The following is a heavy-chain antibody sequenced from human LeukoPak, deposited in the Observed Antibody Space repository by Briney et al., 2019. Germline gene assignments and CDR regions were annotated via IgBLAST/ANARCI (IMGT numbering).Heavy chain of an antibody. V-gene: IGHV1-8*02. CDR3: ARGTRAVAGLNDY. D-gene: IGHD6-19*01. J-gene: IGHJ4*02. CDR1: GYTFTSYD. Sequence: GASVKVSCKASGYTFTSYDINWVRQATGQGLEWMGWMNPNSGNTGYAQKFQGRVTMTRNTSISTAYMELTSLRSEDTAVYYCARGTRAVAGLNDYWGQGTLVTVSS. CDR2: MNPNSGNT.